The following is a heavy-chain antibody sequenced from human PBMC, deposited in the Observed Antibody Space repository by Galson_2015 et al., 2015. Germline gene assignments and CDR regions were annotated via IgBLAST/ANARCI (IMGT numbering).Heavy chain of an antibody. Sequence: SLRLSCAASGFTFSTSAMIWVRQAPGKGLEWVSTFSDGGDTVYYADSVKGRFTIYRDSSKNTLYLQMNNLRTEDTAVYYCAKLRFSHFSNFDYWGQGALVTVSS. D-gene: IGHD3-3*02. J-gene: IGHJ4*02. V-gene: IGHV3-23*01. CDR3: AKLRFSHFSNFDY. CDR2: FSDGGDTV. CDR1: GFTFSTSA.